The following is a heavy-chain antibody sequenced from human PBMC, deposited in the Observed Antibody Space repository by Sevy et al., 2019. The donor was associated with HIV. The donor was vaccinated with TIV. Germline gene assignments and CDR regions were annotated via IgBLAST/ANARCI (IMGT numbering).Heavy chain of an antibody. J-gene: IGHJ6*02. CDR3: ASVVKNDFWDGHVNYYGLDV. V-gene: IGHV3-15*01. Sequence: GGSLRLSCAASGFTFNYAWMSWVRQAPGKGLEWVGRIKSNTDGGTADYAAHVKGRFTISRDDSENTLYLQMNSLKTEDTAVYYCASVVKNDFWDGHVNYYGLDVWGQGTTVTVSS. CDR1: GFTFNYAW. D-gene: IGHD3-3*01. CDR2: IKSNTDGGTA.